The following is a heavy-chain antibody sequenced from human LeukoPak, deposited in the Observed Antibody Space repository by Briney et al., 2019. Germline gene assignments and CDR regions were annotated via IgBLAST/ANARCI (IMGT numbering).Heavy chain of an antibody. CDR1: GFTFSSYI. CDR3: AKDRCRMNGVCAESYFDY. D-gene: IGHD2-8*01. CDR2: ISGSGGST. Sequence: GGSLRLSCAVSGFTFSSYIMTWVRQAPGKGLEWVSAISGSGGSTYYADSVKGRFTISRDNSKNTLYLQMNSLRAEDTAVYYCAKDRCRMNGVCAESYFDYWGQGTLVTVSS. V-gene: IGHV3-23*01. J-gene: IGHJ4*02.